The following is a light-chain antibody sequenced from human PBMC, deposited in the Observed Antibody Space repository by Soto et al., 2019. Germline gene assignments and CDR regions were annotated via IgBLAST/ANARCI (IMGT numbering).Light chain of an antibody. CDR2: STS. CDR3: LLYYTGTRV. Sequence: QAVVTQEPSLTVSPGGTVTLTCASSTGAVTSDSYANWFQQKPGQAPRALIYSTSQKHSWTPARFSGSLLGGKAVLTLSGVQAEDEAEYYCLLYYTGTRVFGGGTKLTVL. CDR1: TGAVTSDSY. J-gene: IGLJ2*01. V-gene: IGLV7-43*01.